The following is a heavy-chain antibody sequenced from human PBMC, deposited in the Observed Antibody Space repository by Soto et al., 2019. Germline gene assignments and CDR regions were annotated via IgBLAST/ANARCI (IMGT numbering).Heavy chain of an antibody. D-gene: IGHD7-27*01. V-gene: IGHV3-48*03. Sequence: HPGGSLRLSCAASGFTFSSYEMNWVRQAPGKGLEWLSYIDSSGDTIYYADSVKGRFTISRDNAKNSLYLQMNSLRVEDTAVYYCASPWGSFDYWGQGTLVTVSS. CDR3: ASPWGSFDY. CDR1: GFTFSSYE. J-gene: IGHJ4*02. CDR2: IDSSGDTI.